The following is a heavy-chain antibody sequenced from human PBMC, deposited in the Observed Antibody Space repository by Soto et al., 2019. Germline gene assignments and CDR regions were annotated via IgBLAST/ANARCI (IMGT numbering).Heavy chain of an antibody. V-gene: IGHV1-69*01. J-gene: IGHJ4*02. D-gene: IGHD3-22*01. CDR2: IIPIFGTA. CDR1: GRSLSSYS. Sequence: VCCKCRGRSLSSYSIRWVRQAPGQGLEWMGGIIPIFGTANYAQKFQGRVTITADESTSTAYMELSSLRSEDTAVYYCARGRPNMYYYDSSGYPGGGYYFDYWGQGTLVTVSS. CDR3: ARGRPNMYYYDSSGYPGGGYYFDY.